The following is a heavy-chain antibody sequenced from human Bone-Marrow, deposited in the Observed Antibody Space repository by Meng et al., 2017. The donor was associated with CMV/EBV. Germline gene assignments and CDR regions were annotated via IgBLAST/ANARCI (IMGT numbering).Heavy chain of an antibody. CDR3: AGGGSSWYYFDY. Sequence: SETLSLTCTVSGASINNFYWSWIRQTPGKGLEWIGYIYYSGSTNYNPSLKSRVTISVDTSKNQFSLKLSSVTAADTAVYYCAGGGSSWYYFDYWGQGTLVTVSS. CDR2: IYYSGST. CDR1: GASINNFY. J-gene: IGHJ4*02. D-gene: IGHD6-13*01. V-gene: IGHV4-59*01.